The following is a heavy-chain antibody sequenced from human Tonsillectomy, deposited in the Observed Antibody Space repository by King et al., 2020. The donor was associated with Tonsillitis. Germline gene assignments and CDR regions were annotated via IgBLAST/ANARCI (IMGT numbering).Heavy chain of an antibody. CDR2: IYYSGST. V-gene: IGHV4-31*01. Sequence: VQLQESGPGLVKPSQTLSLTCTVSGGSISSSVYYWSWIRQHPGKGLEWIGYIYYSGSTYYNPSLKSLVTISVDTSKNQFSLKLSPVTAADTAVYYCARAIYGSGSYTYYFDYWGQGTLVTVSS. D-gene: IGHD3-10*01. CDR1: GGSISSSVYY. CDR3: ARAIYGSGSYTYYFDY. J-gene: IGHJ4*02.